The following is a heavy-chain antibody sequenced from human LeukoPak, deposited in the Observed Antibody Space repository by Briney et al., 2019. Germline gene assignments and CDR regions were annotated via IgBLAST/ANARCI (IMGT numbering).Heavy chain of an antibody. Sequence: SETLSLTCTVSGGSISSGGYYWSWIRQPPGKGLEWIGYIYHSGSTYYNPSLKSRVTISVDRSKNQFSLKLSSVTAADTAVYYCARQGILDSSSWPYYYYGMDVWGQGTTVTVSS. CDR3: ARQGILDSSSWPYYYYGMDV. V-gene: IGHV4-30-2*01. D-gene: IGHD6-13*01. CDR1: GGSISSGGYY. J-gene: IGHJ6*02. CDR2: IYHSGST.